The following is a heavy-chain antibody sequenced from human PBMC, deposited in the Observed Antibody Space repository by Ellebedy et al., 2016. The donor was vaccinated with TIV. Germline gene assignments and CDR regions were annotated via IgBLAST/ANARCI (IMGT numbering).Heavy chain of an antibody. D-gene: IGHD1-26*01. J-gene: IGHJ3*02. CDR1: GFTFSDHY. V-gene: IGHV3-72*01. CDR2: IRSKAAGATT. Sequence: GESLKISCAASGFTFSDHYMDWVRQAPGKGLAWVGLIRSKAAGATTEYAASVKGRFTISRDDSKNSLYLQVNSLKTEDTAVYYCARDRRYSGAWGAFDIWGQGTMVTVSS. CDR3: ARDRRYSGAWGAFDI.